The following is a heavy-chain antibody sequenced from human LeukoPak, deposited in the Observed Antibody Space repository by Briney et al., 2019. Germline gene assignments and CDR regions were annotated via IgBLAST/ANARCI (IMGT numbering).Heavy chain of an antibody. Sequence: GGTLRLSCAASGFTFSSYWMSWVRQAPGKGLEWVANIKHDVSEKYYVDSVKGRFTISRDNAKNSLYLRMNSLRAEDTAVYYCARVVDSSGWYYFDYWGQGTLVTVSS. CDR1: GFTFSSYW. CDR3: ARVVDSSGWYYFDY. J-gene: IGHJ4*02. V-gene: IGHV3-7*01. D-gene: IGHD6-19*01. CDR2: IKHDVSEK.